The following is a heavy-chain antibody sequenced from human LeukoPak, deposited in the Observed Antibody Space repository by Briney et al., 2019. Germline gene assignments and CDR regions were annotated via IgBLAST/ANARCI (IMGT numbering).Heavy chain of an antibody. D-gene: IGHD2-2*02. CDR3: ARDLYCSSTSCYTIFDY. CDR1: GGSISSYY. V-gene: IGHV4-4*07. CDR2: IYTSGST. Sequence: SETLSLTCTVSGGSISSYYWSWIRQPAGKGLEWIGRIYTSGSTNYNPSLKSRVTMSVDASKNQFSLKLSSVTAADTAVHYCARDLYCSSTSCYTIFDYWGQGTLVTVSS. J-gene: IGHJ4*02.